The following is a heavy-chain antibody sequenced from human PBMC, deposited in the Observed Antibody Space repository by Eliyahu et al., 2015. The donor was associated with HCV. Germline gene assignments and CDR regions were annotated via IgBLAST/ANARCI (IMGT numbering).Heavy chain of an antibody. CDR1: GGSISSSSYY. Sequence: QLQLQESGPGLVKPSETLSLTCTVSGGSISSSSYYWGWIRQPPGKGLEWIGSIYYSGSTYYNPSLKSRVTISVDTSKNQFSLKLSSVTAADTAVYYCYYDRSSYYPDYWGQGTLVTVSS. CDR2: IYYSGST. D-gene: IGHD3-22*01. J-gene: IGHJ4*02. V-gene: IGHV4-39*01. CDR3: YYDRSSYYPDY.